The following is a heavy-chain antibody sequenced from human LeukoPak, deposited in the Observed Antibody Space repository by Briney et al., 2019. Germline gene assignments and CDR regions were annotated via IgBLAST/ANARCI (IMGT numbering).Heavy chain of an antibody. J-gene: IGHJ6*03. D-gene: IGHD6-19*01. Sequence: SETLSLTCTVSGGSISSYYWSWIRQPPGKGLEWIGYIYYSGSTNYNPSLKSRVTISVDTSKNQFSLKLSSVTAADTAVYYCTARDYSSGWSGYYYYMDVWGKGTTVTVSS. CDR1: GGSISSYY. CDR3: TARDYSSGWSGYYYYMDV. V-gene: IGHV4-59*12. CDR2: IYYSGST.